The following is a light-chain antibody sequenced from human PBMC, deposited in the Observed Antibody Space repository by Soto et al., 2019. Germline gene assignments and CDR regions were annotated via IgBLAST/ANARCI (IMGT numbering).Light chain of an antibody. Sequence: EIVLTQSPGTLSLSAGERATLSCRASQSVSSSYLAWYQQKPGQAPRLLMYGVSSRATGIPDRFSGSGSGTDFTLTISRLETEDFAVYYCQQYGSSPFAFGQGTHWR. CDR1: QSVSSSY. CDR3: QQYGSSPFA. CDR2: GVS. J-gene: IGKJ5*01. V-gene: IGKV3-20*01.